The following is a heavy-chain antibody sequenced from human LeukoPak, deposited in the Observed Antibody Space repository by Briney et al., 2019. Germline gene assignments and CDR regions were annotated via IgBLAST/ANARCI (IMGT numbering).Heavy chain of an antibody. V-gene: IGHV4-59*01. CDR1: GGSISSYY. Sequence: SETLSLTCTVSGGSISSYYWSWIRQPRGKGLEWIGYIYYSGSTNYNPSLKSRVTISVDTSKNQFSLKLSSVTAADTAVYYCARVNVVVVAATVNNWFDPWGQGTLVTVSS. J-gene: IGHJ5*02. D-gene: IGHD2-15*01. CDR2: IYYSGST. CDR3: ARVNVVVVAATVNNWFDP.